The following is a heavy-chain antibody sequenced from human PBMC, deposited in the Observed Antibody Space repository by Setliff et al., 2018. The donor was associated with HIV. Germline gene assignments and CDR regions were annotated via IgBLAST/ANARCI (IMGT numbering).Heavy chain of an antibody. CDR2: ISPDGSRN. CDR3: ARVHLTTNAVYGVVSNWFDP. V-gene: IGHV3-7*03. D-gene: IGHD3-3*01. J-gene: IGHJ5*02. Sequence: GESLKISCEASGFTFSDFWMHWVRQAPGKGLEWVASISPDGSRNYCVGSVKGRFTASRDNAKSSLYLQMNSLRAEDTAVYYCARVHLTTNAVYGVVSNWFDPWGQGALVT. CDR1: GFTFSDFW.